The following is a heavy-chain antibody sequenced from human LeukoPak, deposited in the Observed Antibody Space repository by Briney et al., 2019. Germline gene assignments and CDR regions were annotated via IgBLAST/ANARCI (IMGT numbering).Heavy chain of an antibody. D-gene: IGHD5-18*01. Sequence: ASVKVSCKASGYTFTGYYMHWVRQAPGQGLEWMGWINPNSGGTNYAQKFQGRVTMTRDTSISTAYMELSRLRSDDTAVYYCAREHNSYGWIDYWGQGTLVTVSS. J-gene: IGHJ4*02. V-gene: IGHV1-2*02. CDR1: GYTFTGYY. CDR3: AREHNSYGWIDY. CDR2: INPNSGGT.